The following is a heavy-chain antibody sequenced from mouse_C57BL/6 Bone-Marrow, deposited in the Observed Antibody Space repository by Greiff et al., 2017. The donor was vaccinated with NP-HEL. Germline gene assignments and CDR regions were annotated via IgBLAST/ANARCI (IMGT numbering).Heavy chain of an antibody. Sequence: EVMLVESGGGLVQPGGSLSLSCAASGFTFTDYYMSWVRQPPGKALAWLGFIRNKANGYTTEYSASVKGRFTHASDNSQSILYLQMNALRAEDSATYYCARYPSGSSGPFDYWGKGTPLTVSS. D-gene: IGHD3-2*02. CDR2: IRNKANGYTT. CDR1: GFTFTDYY. V-gene: IGHV7-3*01. CDR3: ARYPSGSSGPFDY. J-gene: IGHJ2*01.